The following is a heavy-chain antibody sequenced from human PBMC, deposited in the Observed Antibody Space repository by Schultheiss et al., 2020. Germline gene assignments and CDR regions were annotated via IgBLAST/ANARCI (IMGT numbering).Heavy chain of an antibody. CDR1: GGSISSYY. CDR3: ARAFDSSAFPFDY. CDR2: IYYSGST. D-gene: IGHD3-22*01. Sequence: SETLSLTCTVSGGSISSYYWSWIRQPPGKGLEWIGYIYYSGSTNYNPSLKSRVTISVDTSKNQFSLKLSSVTAADTAVYYCARAFDSSAFPFDYWGQGTLVNVSS. J-gene: IGHJ4*02. V-gene: IGHV4-59*01.